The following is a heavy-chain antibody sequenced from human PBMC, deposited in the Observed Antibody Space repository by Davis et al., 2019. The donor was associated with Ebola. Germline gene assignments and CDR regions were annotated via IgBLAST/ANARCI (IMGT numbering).Heavy chain of an antibody. J-gene: IGHJ6*03. CDR2: ISAYNGNT. CDR1: GYTFTSYG. V-gene: IGHV1-18*01. CDR3: ARGVGGSYYYYYYYYMDV. D-gene: IGHD1-26*01. Sequence: ASVKVSCKASGYTFTSYGISWVRQAPGQGLEWMGWISAYNGNTNYAQKLQGRVTMTTDTSTSTAYMELSSLRSEDTAVYYCARGVGGSYYYYYYYYMDVWGKGTTVTVSS.